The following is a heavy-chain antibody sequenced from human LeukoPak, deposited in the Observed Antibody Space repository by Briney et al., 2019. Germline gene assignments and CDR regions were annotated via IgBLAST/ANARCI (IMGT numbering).Heavy chain of an antibody. CDR1: GFTLSSYW. CDR3: ASGLYGMDV. V-gene: IGHV3-7*02. CDR2: IRQDGSDK. Sequence: GGSLRLSCAASGFTLSSYWMSWVRQAPGKGLEWVANIRQDGSDKYYVDSVKGRFTISRDNAKNSMYLEMNSLRAEDTAVYYCASGLYGMDVWGQGTTVTVSS. D-gene: IGHD2-21*01. J-gene: IGHJ6*02.